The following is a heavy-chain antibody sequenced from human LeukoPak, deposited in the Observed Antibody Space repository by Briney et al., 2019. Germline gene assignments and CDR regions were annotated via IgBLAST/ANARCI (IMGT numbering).Heavy chain of an antibody. Sequence: PGGSLRLSCAAAGFTFSSYWMHWVRQAPGKGLVWVSRINSDGSSITYADSVRGRFTISRDNAKNTLYLQMNSLRAEDTAVYYCAKGYCSSTSCYSRFDLWGRSTLVTVSS. J-gene: IGHJ2*01. CDR3: AKGYCSSTSCYSRFDL. CDR2: INSDGSSI. D-gene: IGHD2-2*02. CDR1: GFTFSSYW. V-gene: IGHV3-74*03.